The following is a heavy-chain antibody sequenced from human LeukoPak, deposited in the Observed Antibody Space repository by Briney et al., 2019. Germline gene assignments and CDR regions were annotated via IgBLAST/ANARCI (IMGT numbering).Heavy chain of an antibody. V-gene: IGHV4-34*01. CDR3: ASPGSGRHAFDI. Sequence: SETLSLTCAVYGGSFSGYWSWIRQPPGKGLEWIGEINHSGSTNYNPSLKSRVTISVDTSKNQFSLKPSSVTAADTAVYYCASPGSGRHAFDIWGQGTMVTVSS. CDR2: INHSGST. CDR1: GGSFSGY. J-gene: IGHJ3*02. D-gene: IGHD3-10*01.